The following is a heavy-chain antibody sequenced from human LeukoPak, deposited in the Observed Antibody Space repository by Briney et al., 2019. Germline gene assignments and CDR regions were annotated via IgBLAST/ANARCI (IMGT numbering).Heavy chain of an antibody. J-gene: IGHJ5*01. CDR3: AKLTGYTNSWYDS. Sequence: GASVKVSCKASGYSFTSYNINWVQQAPGQGLEWIGWISTYNGNTNYAQKLQGRVTMTTETSSSTAYMELWGLTSDDTAMYYCAKLTGYTNSWYDSWGQGTLVIVSS. V-gene: IGHV1-18*01. CDR2: ISTYNGNT. D-gene: IGHD6-13*01. CDR1: GYSFTSYN.